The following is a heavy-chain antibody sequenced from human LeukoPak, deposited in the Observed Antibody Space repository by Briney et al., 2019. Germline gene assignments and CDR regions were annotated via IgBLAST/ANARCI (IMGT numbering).Heavy chain of an antibody. CDR1: GFTFSSYG. CDR2: IWYDGSNK. V-gene: IGHV3-33*01. CDR3: ARDQGRDSSGWYVY. Sequence: GRSLRLSCAASGFTFSSYGMRWVRQAPGKGLEWVAVIWYDGSNKYYADSVKGRFTISRDNSKNTLYLQMNSLRAEDTAVYYCARDQGRDSSGWYVYWGQGTLVTVSS. J-gene: IGHJ4*02. D-gene: IGHD6-19*01.